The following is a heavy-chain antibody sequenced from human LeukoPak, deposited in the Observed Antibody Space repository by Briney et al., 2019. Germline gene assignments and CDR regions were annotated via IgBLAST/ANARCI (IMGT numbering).Heavy chain of an antibody. CDR3: ARDRTTMIRGIYPGDY. J-gene: IGHJ4*02. Sequence: ASVKVSCKASGYTFTAYYMHWVRQAPGRGFEWMGWINPNSGVTNYAQKFQGRVTMTRDTSISTAYMDLSRLRSDDTAVYYCARDRTTMIRGIYPGDYWGQGTLVTVSS. D-gene: IGHD3-10*01. CDR2: INPNSGVT. CDR1: GYTFTAYY. V-gene: IGHV1-2*02.